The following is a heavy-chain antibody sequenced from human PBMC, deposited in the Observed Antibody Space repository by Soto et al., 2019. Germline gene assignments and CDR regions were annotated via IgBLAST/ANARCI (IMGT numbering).Heavy chain of an antibody. CDR1: GFIFNSRY. J-gene: IGHJ4*02. D-gene: IGHD1-26*01. CDR2: INEDGSDK. Sequence: EVQLVESGGGLVQPGGSLRLSCAASGFIFNSRYMSWVRQAPGKGLEWVANINEDGSDKRHVDSVKGRFTISRDNAKNSLYLQMNSLRAEDTAVYYWARVEIGSYDYWGQGTLVTVSS. CDR3: ARVEIGSYDY. V-gene: IGHV3-7*01.